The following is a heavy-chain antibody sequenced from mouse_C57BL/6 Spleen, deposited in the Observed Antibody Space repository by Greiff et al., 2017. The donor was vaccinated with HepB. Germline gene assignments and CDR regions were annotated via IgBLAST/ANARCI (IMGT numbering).Heavy chain of an antibody. CDR3: AISEAMDY. CDR2: IDPSDSYT. Sequence: QVQLQQSGAELVMPGASVKLSCKASGYTFTSYWMHWVKQRPGQGLEWIGEIDPSDSYTNYNQKFKGKSTLTVDKSSSTAYMQLSSLTSEDSAVYYCAISEAMDYWGQGTSVTVSS. V-gene: IGHV1-69*01. J-gene: IGHJ4*01. CDR1: GYTFTSYW.